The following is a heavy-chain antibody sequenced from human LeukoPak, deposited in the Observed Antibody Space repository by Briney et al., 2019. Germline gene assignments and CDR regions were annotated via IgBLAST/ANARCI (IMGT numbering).Heavy chain of an antibody. J-gene: IGHJ4*02. CDR1: GGSISSGDFH. CDR2: IYDSGSI. V-gene: IGHV4-30-4*01. Sequence: MPSQTLSLTCTVSGGSISSGDFHWSWLRQPPGKGLEWIGSIYDSGSIYYNPSLKGRVTISEDTSKNQFSLKLSSVTAADTAVYYCARRYCSTISCLPYDYWGQGTLVTVSS. CDR3: ARRYCSTISCLPYDY. D-gene: IGHD2-2*01.